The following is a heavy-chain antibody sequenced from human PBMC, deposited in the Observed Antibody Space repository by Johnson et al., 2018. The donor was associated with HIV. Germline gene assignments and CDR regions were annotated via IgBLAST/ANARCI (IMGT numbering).Heavy chain of an antibody. D-gene: IGHD3-22*01. V-gene: IGHV3-9*01. CDR3: ARASSGYYSDAFDI. J-gene: IGHJ3*02. CDR2: ISWNSGSI. CDR1: GFTFDDYA. Sequence: VQLVESGGGLVQPGRSLRLSCAASGFTFDDYAMHWVRQAPGKGLEWVSGISWNSGSIGYVDSVKGRFTISRDNSKNSLYLQMSSLRAEDTAVYYCARASSGYYSDAFDIWGQGTMVTVSS.